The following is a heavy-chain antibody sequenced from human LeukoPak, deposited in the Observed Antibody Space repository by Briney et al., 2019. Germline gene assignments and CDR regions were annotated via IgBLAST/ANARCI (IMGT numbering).Heavy chain of an antibody. Sequence: SETLSLTCTASGGSISGHYWSRIRQHPGMGLEWIGYIYNSDSGSTNYNPSLKSRVTISVDTSKNQFSLKLSSVTAADTAVYYCARGGHYGLDYWGQGTLVTVSS. J-gene: IGHJ4*02. CDR3: ARGGHYGLDY. V-gene: IGHV4-59*11. CDR2: IYNSDSGST. D-gene: IGHD3-10*01. CDR1: GGSISGHY.